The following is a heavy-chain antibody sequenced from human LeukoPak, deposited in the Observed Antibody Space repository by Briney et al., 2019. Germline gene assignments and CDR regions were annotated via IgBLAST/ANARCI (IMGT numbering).Heavy chain of an antibody. CDR2: ISGSGGST. J-gene: IGHJ3*02. V-gene: IGHV3-23*01. CDR1: GFTFSSYA. D-gene: IGHD1-26*01. CDR3: AKQGGVVGADDAFDI. Sequence: SGGSLRLSCAASGFTFSSYAMSWVRRAPGKGLEWVSAISGSGGSTYYADSVKGRFTISRDNSKNTLYLQMNSLRAEDTAVYYCAKQGGVVGADDAFDIWGQGTMVTVSS.